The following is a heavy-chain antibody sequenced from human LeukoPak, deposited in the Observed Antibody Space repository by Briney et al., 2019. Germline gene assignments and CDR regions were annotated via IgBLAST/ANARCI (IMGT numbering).Heavy chain of an antibody. CDR1: GYTFTGYY. Sequence: ASVKVSDKASGYTFTGYYMHWVRQAPGQGLEWMGWINLNSGGTNYAQKFQGRVTMTRDTSISTAYMELSRLRSDDTAVYYCATYDSSGYYYGDGFFDYWGQGTLVTVSS. V-gene: IGHV1-2*02. CDR3: ATYDSSGYYYGDGFFDY. J-gene: IGHJ4*02. CDR2: INLNSGGT. D-gene: IGHD3-22*01.